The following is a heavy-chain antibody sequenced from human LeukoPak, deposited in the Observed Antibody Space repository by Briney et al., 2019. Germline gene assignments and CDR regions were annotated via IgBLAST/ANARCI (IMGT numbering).Heavy chain of an antibody. D-gene: IGHD6-19*01. CDR3: ARAVSGRFDY. V-gene: IGHV4-59*08. J-gene: IGHJ4*02. CDR1: GGSMSPYH. Sequence: TSETLSLTCTVSGGSMSPYHWGWIRQPPGKGLEWTGYIYYSGSTNYNPSLKSRVTISVDTSKNQFSLKLSSVTAADTAIYYCARAVSGRFDYWGQGTLVTVSS. CDR2: IYYSGST.